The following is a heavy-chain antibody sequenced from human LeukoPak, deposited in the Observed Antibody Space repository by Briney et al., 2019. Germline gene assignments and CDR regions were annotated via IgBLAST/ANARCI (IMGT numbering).Heavy chain of an antibody. J-gene: IGHJ4*02. V-gene: IGHV3-74*01. Sequence: QPGGSLRLSCAASGFSFSSYWMHWVRQAPGKGLEWVSRINSDGSSTTYADSVKGRSSISRDNAKNTLYLHMSSLRAEDTGVYYCARAVRAHPPADLWGQGTLVTVSS. CDR2: INSDGSST. CDR1: GFSFSSYW. D-gene: IGHD1-14*01. CDR3: ARAVRAHPPADL.